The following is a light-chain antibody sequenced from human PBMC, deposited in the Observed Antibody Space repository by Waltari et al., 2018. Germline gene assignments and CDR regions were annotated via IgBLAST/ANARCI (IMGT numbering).Light chain of an antibody. CDR2: KAS. J-gene: IGKJ1*01. CDR3: QQRSDWQ. V-gene: IGKV1-5*03. CDR1: QSISSW. Sequence: DIQMTQSPSTLSASVGDRVTITCRASQSISSWLAWYQQKPGKAPKLLIYKASSLESGVPSRFSGSGSGTEFTLTISSLQPDDFATYYCQQRSDWQFGQGTKVEIK.